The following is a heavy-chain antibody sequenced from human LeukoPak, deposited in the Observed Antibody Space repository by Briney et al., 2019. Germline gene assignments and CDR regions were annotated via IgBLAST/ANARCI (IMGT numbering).Heavy chain of an antibody. V-gene: IGHV3-21*06. CDR2: TSPSSSYI. CDR3: AREGGYCSGGSCRFFDY. J-gene: IGHJ4*02. D-gene: IGHD2-15*01. CDR1: GFTFSSSS. Sequence: GGSLRLSCAASGFTFSSSSMNWVRQAPGKGLEFVSSTSPSSSYIYYADSVKGRFTISRDDAKNSLFLQMNSLRAEDTAVYYCAREGGYCSGGSCRFFDYWGQGTLVTVSS.